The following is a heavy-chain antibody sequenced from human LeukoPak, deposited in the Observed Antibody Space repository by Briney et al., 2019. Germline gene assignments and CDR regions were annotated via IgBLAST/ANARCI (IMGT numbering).Heavy chain of an antibody. CDR3: ARDSRPRGGSCFDN. Sequence: GSLRLSCAASGFTFTDHWMSWVRQTPGKGLEWVANIKEDGTEKYYVASVKGRFTISRDDARNSLYLQMSNLRVEDTALYYCARDSRPRGGSCFDNWGQGTLVIVSS. D-gene: IGHD2-15*01. J-gene: IGHJ4*02. CDR1: GFTFTDHW. V-gene: IGHV3-7*01. CDR2: IKEDGTEK.